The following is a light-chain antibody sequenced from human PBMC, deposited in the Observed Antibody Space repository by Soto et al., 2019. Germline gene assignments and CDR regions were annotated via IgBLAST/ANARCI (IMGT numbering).Light chain of an antibody. J-gene: IGKJ4*02. V-gene: IGKV2-28*01. CDR3: MQALQRGLT. CDR1: QSLLHSNGYNY. Sequence: IVMTQSPLSLPVTPGEPASISCRSSQSLLHSNGYNYLDWYLQKPGQSPQLRIYLGSNRASGVPDRLSGSGSGTDFTLKISRVEAEDVGVYYCMQALQRGLTFGGWTKVEIK. CDR2: LGS.